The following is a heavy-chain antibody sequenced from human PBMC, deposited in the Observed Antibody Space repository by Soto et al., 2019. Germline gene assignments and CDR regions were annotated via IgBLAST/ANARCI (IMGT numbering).Heavy chain of an antibody. CDR3: ARDYSNYYYYYGMDV. D-gene: IGHD4-4*01. J-gene: IGHJ6*02. V-gene: IGHV3-33*01. Sequence: LRLSCAASGFTFSSYGMHWVRQAPGKGLEWVAVIWYDGSNKYYADSVKGRFTISRDNSKNTLYLQMNSLRAEDTAVYYCARDYSNYYYYYGMDVWGQGTTVTVSS. CDR1: GFTFSSYG. CDR2: IWYDGSNK.